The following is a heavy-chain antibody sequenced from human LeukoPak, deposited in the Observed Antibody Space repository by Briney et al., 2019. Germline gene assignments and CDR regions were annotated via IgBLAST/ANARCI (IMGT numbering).Heavy chain of an antibody. CDR2: VYPGESS. CDR1: GGSISSYN. Sequence: SETLSLTCTVSGGSISSYNWSWIWQPAGKGLERIGRVYPGESSEYNPSLKSRVTMSVDTSKNQFSLKVNSVTAADTAVYYCARVESGGLDYWGQGTLVTVSS. D-gene: IGHD6-25*01. CDR3: ARVESGGLDY. V-gene: IGHV4-4*07. J-gene: IGHJ4*02.